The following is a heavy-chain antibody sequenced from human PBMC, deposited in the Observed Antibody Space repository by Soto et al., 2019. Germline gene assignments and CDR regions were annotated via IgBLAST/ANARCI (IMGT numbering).Heavy chain of an antibody. V-gene: IGHV4-61*08. J-gene: IGHJ5*02. CDR3: ARGTGGYSSGWYFYRADNWFDP. CDR1: GVSFSSGDYY. Sequence: SETLSLTCTVSGVSFSSGDYYWSWIRQPPGKGLEWIGYIYYSGSTNYNPSLKSRVTISVDTSKNQFSLKLSSVTAADTAVYYCARGTGGYSSGWYFYRADNWFDPWGQGTLVTVSS. CDR2: IYYSGST. D-gene: IGHD6-19*01.